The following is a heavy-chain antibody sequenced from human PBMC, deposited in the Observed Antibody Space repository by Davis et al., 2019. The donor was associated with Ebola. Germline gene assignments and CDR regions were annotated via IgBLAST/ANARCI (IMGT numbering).Heavy chain of an antibody. Sequence: ASVKVSCKVSGYTLTELSMHWVRQAPGQGLEWMGWINPNSGGTNYAQKFQGRVTMTRGTSISTAYMELSRLRSDDTAVYYCAKGRGSWEAPAFDIWGQGTMVTVSS. CDR1: GYTLTELS. D-gene: IGHD3-10*01. CDR2: INPNSGGT. V-gene: IGHV1-2*02. J-gene: IGHJ3*02. CDR3: AKGRGSWEAPAFDI.